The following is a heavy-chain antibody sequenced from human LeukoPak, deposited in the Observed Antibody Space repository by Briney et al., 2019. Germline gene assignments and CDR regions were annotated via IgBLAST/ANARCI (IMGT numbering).Heavy chain of an antibody. Sequence: SETLSLTCAVYGGSFSGYYWSWIRQPPGKGLEWIGYIYYSGSTNYNPSLKSRVTISVDTSKKQFSLKLSSVTAADTAVYYCARVGYSYGYVMDYWGQGTLVTVSS. CDR1: GGSFSGYY. D-gene: IGHD5-18*01. CDR2: IYYSGST. V-gene: IGHV4-59*08. CDR3: ARVGYSYGYVMDY. J-gene: IGHJ4*02.